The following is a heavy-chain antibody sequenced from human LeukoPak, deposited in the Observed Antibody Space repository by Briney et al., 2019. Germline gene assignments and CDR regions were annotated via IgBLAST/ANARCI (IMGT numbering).Heavy chain of an antibody. D-gene: IGHD2-15*01. CDR1: GFTVSSNY. J-gene: IGHJ4*02. Sequence: GGSLRLSCAASGFTVSSNYMSWVRQAPGKGLEWVSVIYSGGSTYYADSVKGRFTISIDNSKNTLYLQMNSLRAEDTAVYYCAREYCSGGSCYFDYWGQGTLVTVSS. V-gene: IGHV3-53*01. CDR3: AREYCSGGSCYFDY. CDR2: IYSGGST.